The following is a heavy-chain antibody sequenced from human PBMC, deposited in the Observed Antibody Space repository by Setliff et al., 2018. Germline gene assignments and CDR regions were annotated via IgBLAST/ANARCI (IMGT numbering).Heavy chain of an antibody. CDR2: IIPVLDIT. CDR1: GGPLNSYS. V-gene: IGHV1-69*02. J-gene: IGHJ4*02. D-gene: IGHD3-10*02. CDR3: ASDPPPPNYFVIGALDS. Sequence: GASVKVSCKASGGPLNSYSFSWVRQAPGQGLEWMGRIIPVLDITRYSQKFQGRVTITADKSTGIIYMEVTSLRSDDTAVYYCASDPPPPNYFVIGALDSWGQGTLVTVSS.